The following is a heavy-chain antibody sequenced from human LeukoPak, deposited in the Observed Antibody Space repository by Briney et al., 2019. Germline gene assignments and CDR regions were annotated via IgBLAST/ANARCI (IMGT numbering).Heavy chain of an antibody. CDR2: INPNNGDT. J-gene: IGHJ4*02. D-gene: IGHD2-15*01. CDR1: GYSFTAQY. CDR3: ASSPRGGSSPPFDC. V-gene: IGHV1-2*02. Sequence: ASVKVSCMGSGYSFTAQYMHWLRQAPGQGLEWVGWINPNNGDTKYAQSFLGRVIMTSDTSTTTADMELSSLRCDCTAVYLCASSPRGGSSPPFDCCGQATLVTASS.